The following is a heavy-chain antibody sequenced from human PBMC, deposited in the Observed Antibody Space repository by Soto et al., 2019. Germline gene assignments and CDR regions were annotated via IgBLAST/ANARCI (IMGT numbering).Heavy chain of an antibody. CDR3: AKEKTGHSSFEC. CDR2: ISGSGGST. V-gene: IGHV3-23*01. Sequence: GGSLRLSCAASGFTFSSYAMSWVRQAPGKGLEWVSVISGSGGSTNYAASVKGRFTISRDNSKNTLYVQMNGLRAEDTAVYYCAKEKTGHSSFECWGQGTLVTVSS. D-gene: IGHD6-19*01. J-gene: IGHJ4*02. CDR1: GFTFSSYA.